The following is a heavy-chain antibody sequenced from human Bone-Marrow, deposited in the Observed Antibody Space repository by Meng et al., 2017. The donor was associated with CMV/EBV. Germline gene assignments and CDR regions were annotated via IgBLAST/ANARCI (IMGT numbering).Heavy chain of an antibody. CDR1: GYTFTNYY. V-gene: IGHV1-46*01. D-gene: IGHD3-10*01. Sequence: ASVKVSCKASGYTFTNYYIYWVRQAPGQGLEWMGIINPSGGSPTYAQKFQGRVTMTRDTSTSTVYMELSSLRSEDTAVYYCARVGGSRGLDYYYYGMDVWGQGTTVTVSS. CDR3: ARVGGSRGLDYYYYGMDV. J-gene: IGHJ6*02. CDR2: INPSGGSP.